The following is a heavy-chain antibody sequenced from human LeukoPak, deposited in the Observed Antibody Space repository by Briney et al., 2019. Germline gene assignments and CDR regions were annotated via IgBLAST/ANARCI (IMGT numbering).Heavy chain of an antibody. Sequence: PGGSLRLSCAPSGFDFGGACGMGWVRQAPEKGLEWVSTISGGGETTHYADSVKGRLTISRDNARNTLYLQIDRLRPEDTAIYYCVREAGCGWPLDYWGRGTLVTVSS. J-gene: IGHJ4*02. D-gene: IGHD6-19*01. CDR2: ISGGGETT. CDR1: GFDFGGACG. V-gene: IGHV3-23*01. CDR3: VREAGCGWPLDY.